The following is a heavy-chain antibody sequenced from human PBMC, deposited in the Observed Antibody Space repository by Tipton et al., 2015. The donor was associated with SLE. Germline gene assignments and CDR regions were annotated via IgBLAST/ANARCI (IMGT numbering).Heavy chain of an antibody. D-gene: IGHD2-2*01. CDR2: IYYSGTT. Sequence: TLSLTCTVSGGSITSRYWNWVRQPPGKGLEWIGYIYYSGTTYSPSLKSRVTTSVDTSKNQFSLNLNSVTAADTAVYYCARIAIAPAMGEYYFDSWGQGTLVTVSS. CDR3: ARIAIAPAMGEYYFDS. V-gene: IGHV4-59*08. J-gene: IGHJ4*02. CDR1: GGSITSRY.